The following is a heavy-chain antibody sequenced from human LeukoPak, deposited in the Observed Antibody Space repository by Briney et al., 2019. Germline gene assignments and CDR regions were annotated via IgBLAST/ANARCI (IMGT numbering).Heavy chain of an antibody. J-gene: IGHJ4*02. V-gene: IGHV3-23*01. CDR3: ARVKASYYDSSGIDY. Sequence: GGSLRLSCAASGFTFSSYAMSWVRQAPGKGLEWVSAISGSGGSTYYADSVKGRFTISRDNSKNTLYLQMNSLRAEDTAVYYCARVKASYYDSSGIDYWGQGTLVTVSS. CDR1: GFTFSSYA. D-gene: IGHD3-22*01. CDR2: ISGSGGST.